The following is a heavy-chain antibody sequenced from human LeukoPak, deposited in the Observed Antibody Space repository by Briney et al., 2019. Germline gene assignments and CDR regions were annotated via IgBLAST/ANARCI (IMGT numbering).Heavy chain of an antibody. CDR3: ARDLSYGDYEYYYGMDV. V-gene: IGHV3-30-3*01. CDR1: GFTFSSYA. D-gene: IGHD4-17*01. CDR2: ISYDGSNK. Sequence: GRSLRLSCAASGFTFSSYAMHWVRQAPGKGLEWVAVISYDGSNKYYADSVKGRFTISRDNSKNTLYLQMNSLRAEDTAVYYCARDLSYGDYEYYYGMDVWGQGTTVTVSS. J-gene: IGHJ6*02.